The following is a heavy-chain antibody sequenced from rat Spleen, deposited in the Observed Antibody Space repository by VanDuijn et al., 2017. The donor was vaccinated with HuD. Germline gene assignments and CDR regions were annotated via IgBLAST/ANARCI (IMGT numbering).Heavy chain of an antibody. V-gene: IGHV5-58*01. CDR1: GFTFSSYW. Sequence: EVQLVESGGGLVQPGRSLKLSCVVSGFTFSSYWMYWFRQAPGKGLEWVSSINTDGGSTYYPDSVKGRFTISRDLAKSTLYLQMNSLRSEDTATYYCVKEANYGGLMDAWGQGASVTVSS. J-gene: IGHJ4*01. CDR3: VKEANYGGLMDA. D-gene: IGHD1-11*01. CDR2: INTDGGST.